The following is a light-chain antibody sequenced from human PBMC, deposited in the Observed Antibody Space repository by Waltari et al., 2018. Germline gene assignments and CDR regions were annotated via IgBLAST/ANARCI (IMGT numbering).Light chain of an antibody. Sequence: QSALTQPAAVSGSPGQSVTISCPGARRDIGRYDIVSCYQQHPGNAPKLVISDVRKRPSGVSDRFSGSKSGDTASLTISGLQFEDEADYYCCSYAGNYVWVFGGGTRLTVL. CDR3: CSYAGNYVWV. CDR2: DVR. J-gene: IGLJ3*02. CDR1: RRDIGRYDI. V-gene: IGLV2-23*02.